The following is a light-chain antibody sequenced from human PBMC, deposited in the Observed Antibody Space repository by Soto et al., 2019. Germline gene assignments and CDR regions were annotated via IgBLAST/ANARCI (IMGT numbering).Light chain of an antibody. CDR2: SVS. CDR3: SSYVGSDSVL. CDR1: SSDVGGYDY. Sequence: QSALTQPPSASGSPGQSVTVSCTGTSSDVGGYDYVSWYQQHPGKAPKLMIYSVSARAPGVPERFSGFKSANTAYLTVSGVQAEDEADYYCSSYVGSDSVLFGGGTKVTVL. V-gene: IGLV2-8*01. J-gene: IGLJ3*02.